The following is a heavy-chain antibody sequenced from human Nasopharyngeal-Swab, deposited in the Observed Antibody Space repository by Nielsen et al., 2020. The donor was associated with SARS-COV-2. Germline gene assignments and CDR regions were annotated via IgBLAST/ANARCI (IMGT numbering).Heavy chain of an antibody. J-gene: IGHJ6*03. CDR3: ARVSILKVVVVGYYYYMDV. V-gene: IGHV4-4*02. Sequence: VRQAPGKGLEWIGEIYHSGSTNYNPSLKSRVTISVDKSKNQFSLKLSSVTAADTAVYYCARVSILKVVVVGYYYYMDVWGKGTVVTVSS. D-gene: IGHD2-15*01. CDR2: IYHSGST.